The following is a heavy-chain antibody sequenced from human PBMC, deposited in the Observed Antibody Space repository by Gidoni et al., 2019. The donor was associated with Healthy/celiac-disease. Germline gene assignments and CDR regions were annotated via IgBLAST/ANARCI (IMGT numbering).Heavy chain of an antibody. D-gene: IGHD2-15*01. V-gene: IGHV3-33*01. CDR2: IWYDGSNK. CDR3: ARDWGPGYCSGGSCLMDV. J-gene: IGHJ6*02. CDR1: GFTFSSYG. Sequence: QVQLVASGGGVVQPGRSLRLSCAASGFTFSSYGMHWVRQAPGKGLGWVAVIWYDGSNKYYADSVKGRFTISRDNSKNTLYLQMNSLRAEDTAVYYCARDWGPGYCSGGSCLMDVWGQGTTVTVSS.